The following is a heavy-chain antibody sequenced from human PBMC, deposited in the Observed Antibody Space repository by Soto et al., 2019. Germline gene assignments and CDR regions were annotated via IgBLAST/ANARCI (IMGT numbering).Heavy chain of an antibody. CDR1: GFTFSIYA. D-gene: IGHD6-19*01. Sequence: HPGGSLRLSCAASGFTFSIYAMHWVRHAPGKGLEWVAVISYDGSNKYYADSVKGRFTISRDNSKNTLYLQMNSLRAEDTAVYYCARDSGVADLDYWGQGTLVTVSS. CDR2: ISYDGSNK. CDR3: ARDSGVADLDY. V-gene: IGHV3-30-3*01. J-gene: IGHJ4*02.